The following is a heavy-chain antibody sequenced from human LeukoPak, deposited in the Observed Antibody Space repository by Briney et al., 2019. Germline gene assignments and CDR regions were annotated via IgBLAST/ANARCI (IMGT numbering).Heavy chain of an antibody. V-gene: IGHV4-59*01. CDR2: IYHSGST. CDR1: GGSISTYY. CDR3: ARGRRYYGHHYFDY. Sequence: SETLSLTCTVSGGSISTYYWNWIRQPPGKGLEWIGYIYHSGSTNYNPSLQSRVTISVDTSKNQFSLNLNSVTAADTAVYYCARGRRYYGHHYFDYWGQGTLVTVSS. J-gene: IGHJ4*02. D-gene: IGHD3-10*01.